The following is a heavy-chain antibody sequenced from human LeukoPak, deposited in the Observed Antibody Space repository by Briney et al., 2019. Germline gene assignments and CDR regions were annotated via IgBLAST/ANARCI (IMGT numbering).Heavy chain of an antibody. Sequence: SVTVSFKASGGTFSIYAISWVRQAPGQGLEWMGGIIPIFGTANYAQKFQGRVTITADESTSTAYMELSSLRSEDTAVYYCAKESHYYYDSSGYYGGAFDIWGQGTMVTVSS. CDR2: IIPIFGTA. CDR3: AKESHYYYDSSGYYGGAFDI. J-gene: IGHJ3*02. V-gene: IGHV1-69*13. CDR1: GGTFSIYA. D-gene: IGHD3-22*01.